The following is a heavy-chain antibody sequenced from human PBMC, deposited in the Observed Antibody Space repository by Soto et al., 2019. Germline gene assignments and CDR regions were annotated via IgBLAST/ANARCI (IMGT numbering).Heavy chain of an antibody. CDR1: GYSSSNYY. J-gene: IGHJ4*02. CDR2: VNSNGEST. V-gene: IGHV1-46*01. Sequence: QVQVVQSGAEVKEPGASVKVSCKASGYSSSNYYTHWVRQAPGQGLEWMGIVNSNGESTNYAQRCQGRVALTRATSTNTDYMELSRLTSDDTAIYFCASVTTIWSNWGQGTLVTVSS. CDR3: ASVTTIWSN. D-gene: IGHD2-21*02.